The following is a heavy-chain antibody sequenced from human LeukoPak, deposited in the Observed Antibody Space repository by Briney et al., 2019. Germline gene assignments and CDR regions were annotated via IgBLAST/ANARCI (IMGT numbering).Heavy chain of an antibody. Sequence: PGGSLRLSCAASGFTFNSYAMSWVRQAPGKGREWVSAISGSGGSTYYADSVKGRFTISRDNSKNTLYLQMNSLRAEDTAVYYCAKRHGDGYNYVDYWGQGTLVTVSS. CDR3: AKRHGDGYNYVDY. CDR2: ISGSGGST. D-gene: IGHD5-24*01. J-gene: IGHJ4*02. CDR1: GFTFNSYA. V-gene: IGHV3-23*01.